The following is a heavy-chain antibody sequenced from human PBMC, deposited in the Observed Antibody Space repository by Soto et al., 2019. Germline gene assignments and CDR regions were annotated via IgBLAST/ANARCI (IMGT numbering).Heavy chain of an antibody. D-gene: IGHD6-6*01. J-gene: IGHJ5*02. CDR2: MYAGGTT. V-gene: IGHV3-66*01. CDR3: EREFRDGSNTRLAFAP. Sequence: SRISKEKGKGLEWVSVMYAGGTTYYANSVKGRFTFSRDNSKNMMYLQMNNLRAEDTAMYYGEREFRDGSNTRLAFAPWGQGTLVTVSS.